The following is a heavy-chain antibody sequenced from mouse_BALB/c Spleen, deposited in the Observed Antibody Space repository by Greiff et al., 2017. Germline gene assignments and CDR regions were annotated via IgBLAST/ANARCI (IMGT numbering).Heavy chain of an antibody. Sequence: EVNLMESGPDLVKPSQSLSLTCTVTGYSITSGYSWRWIRQFQGNKLEWMGYIHYSGSTNYNPSLKSRISITRDTSKNQFFLQLNSVTTEDTATYYCALGDGYDVFAYWGQGTLVTVSA. D-gene: IGHD2-2*01. CDR1: GYSITSGYS. CDR2: IHYSGST. J-gene: IGHJ3*01. CDR3: ALGDGYDVFAY. V-gene: IGHV3-1*02.